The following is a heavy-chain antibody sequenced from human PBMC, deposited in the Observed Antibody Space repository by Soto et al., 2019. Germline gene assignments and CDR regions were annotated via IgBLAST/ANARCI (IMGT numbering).Heavy chain of an antibody. CDR2: IKSKADGGTT. J-gene: IGHJ5*02. V-gene: IGHV3-15*07. CDR3: ITDTGITVP. CDR1: CFTFSNFW. D-gene: IGHD6-19*01. Sequence: PGGSLRLSCAGSCFTFSNFWMNWVRQAPGKGLEWVGRIKSKADGGTTDYTAPVKGRFTISRDDSKNTLYLQMNSLETEDTAVYYCITDTGITVPWGQGTLVTVSS.